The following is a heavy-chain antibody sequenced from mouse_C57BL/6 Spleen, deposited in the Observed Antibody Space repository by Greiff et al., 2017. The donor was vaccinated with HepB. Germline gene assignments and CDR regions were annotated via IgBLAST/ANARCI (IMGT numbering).Heavy chain of an antibody. J-gene: IGHJ3*01. D-gene: IGHD2-3*01. CDR3: ARQAIYDGPGFAY. CDR2: IYPGDGDT. Sequence: VKLQQSGAELVKPGASVKISCKASGYAFSSYWMNWVKQRPGKGLEWIGQIYPGDGDTNYNGKFKGKATLTADKSSSTAYMQLSSLTSEDSAVYFCARQAIYDGPGFAYWGQGTLVTVSA. CDR1: GYAFSSYW. V-gene: IGHV1-80*01.